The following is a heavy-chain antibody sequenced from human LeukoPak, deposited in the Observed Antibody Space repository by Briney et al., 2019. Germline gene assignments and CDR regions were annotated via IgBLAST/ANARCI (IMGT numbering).Heavy chain of an antibody. J-gene: IGHJ6*02. CDR1: GYTFTSYD. D-gene: IGHD6-19*01. CDR3: ARGGEGPGIAVAGHYYYYYYGMDV. Sequence: ASAKVSCKASGYTFTSYDINWVRQATGQGLEWMGWMNPNSGNTGYAQRFQGRVTMTRNTSISTAYMELSSLRSEDTAVYYCARGGEGPGIAVAGHYYYYYYGMDVWGQGTTVTVSS. CDR2: MNPNSGNT. V-gene: IGHV1-8*01.